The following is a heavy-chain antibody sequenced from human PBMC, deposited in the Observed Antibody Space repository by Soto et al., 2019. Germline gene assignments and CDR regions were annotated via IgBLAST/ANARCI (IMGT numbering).Heavy chain of an antibody. CDR2: ISYDGSNK. CDR1: GFTFSSYA. D-gene: IGHD6-13*01. J-gene: IGHJ5*02. Sequence: GGSLRLSCAASGFTFSSYAMHWVRQAPGKGLEWVAVISYDGSNKYYADSVKGRFTISRDNSKNTLYLQMNSLRAEDTAVYYCARDPSSYSSPWFDPWGQGTLVTVSS. CDR3: ARDPSSYSSPWFDP. V-gene: IGHV3-30-3*01.